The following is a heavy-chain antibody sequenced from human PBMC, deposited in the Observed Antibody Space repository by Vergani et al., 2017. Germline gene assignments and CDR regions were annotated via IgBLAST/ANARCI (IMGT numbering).Heavy chain of an antibody. CDR2: INTNGDYT. CDR1: GFTFNHYA. V-gene: IGHV3-23*01. CDR3: AKGGWNYWFDS. D-gene: IGHD1-1*01. J-gene: IGHJ5*01. Sequence: EVQLLESGGDLVQPGGSLRLSCAASGFTFNHYAMNWVRQAAGEGLEWVSTINTNGDYTRYGDSVKGRFTISRDNSKSTLYLQMNSLRAEDTAIYYCAKGGWNYWFDSWGQGTLVIVS.